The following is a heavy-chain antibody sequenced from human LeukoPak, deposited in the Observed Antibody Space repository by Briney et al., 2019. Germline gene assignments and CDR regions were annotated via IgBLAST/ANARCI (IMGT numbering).Heavy chain of an antibody. D-gene: IGHD2-2*01. CDR2: ISYDGSNK. V-gene: IGHV3-30*18. CDR1: GFTFSSYG. CDR3: AKPTSDHTGYCSSTSCYPFDP. J-gene: IGHJ5*02. Sequence: GRSLRLSCAASGFTFSSYGMHWVRQAPGKGLEWVAVISYDGSNKYYADSVKGRFTISRDNSKNTLYLQMNSLRAEDTAVYYCAKPTSDHTGYCSSTSCYPFDPWGQGTLVTVSS.